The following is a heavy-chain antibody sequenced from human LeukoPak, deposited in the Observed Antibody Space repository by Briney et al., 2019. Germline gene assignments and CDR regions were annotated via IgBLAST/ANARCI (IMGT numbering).Heavy chain of an antibody. Sequence: SETLSLTCTVSGVSIRSSNNFWGWIRQPPGEGLEWIGSMHYSGTTYYVPSLRSRATISVDTSKNQFSLKLSSVTAADTAVYYCARHEEEDGYNAKTFDFWGQGTLVTVSS. CDR2: MHYSGTT. CDR3: ARHEEEDGYNAKTFDF. V-gene: IGHV4-39*01. D-gene: IGHD5-24*01. J-gene: IGHJ4*02. CDR1: GVSIRSSNNF.